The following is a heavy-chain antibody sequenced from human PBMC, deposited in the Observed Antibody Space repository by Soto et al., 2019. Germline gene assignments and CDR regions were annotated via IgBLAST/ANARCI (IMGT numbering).Heavy chain of an antibody. CDR3: ARDGYSSSWYRTIPLNWFDP. J-gene: IGHJ5*02. D-gene: IGHD6-13*01. CDR1: GGSFSGYY. V-gene: IGHV4-34*01. Sequence: SETLSLTCAVYGGSFSGYYWSWIRQPPGKGLEWIGEINHSGSTNYNPSLRSRVTISVDTSKNQFSLKLSSVTAADTAVYYCARDGYSSSWYRTIPLNWFDPWGQGTLVTVSS. CDR2: INHSGST.